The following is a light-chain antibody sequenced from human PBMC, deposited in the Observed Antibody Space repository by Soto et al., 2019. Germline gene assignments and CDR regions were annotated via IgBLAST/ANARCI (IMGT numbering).Light chain of an antibody. CDR2: GAS. CDR3: QQINDSPFT. J-gene: IGKJ3*01. Sequence: IQLTQSPSSLSASVGDRVTITCRASQGISSYLAWYQQKPGKAPKLLIYGASTLKGGVPSRFSGSRSGTDFTLTISTLQPEDFATYYCQQINDSPFTFGPGTTVRIK. V-gene: IGKV1-9*01. CDR1: QGISSY.